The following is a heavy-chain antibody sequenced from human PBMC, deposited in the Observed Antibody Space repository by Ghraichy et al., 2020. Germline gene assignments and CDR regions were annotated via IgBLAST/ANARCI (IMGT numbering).Heavy chain of an antibody. CDR2: MNPNSGNT. J-gene: IGHJ4*02. V-gene: IGHV1-8*01. D-gene: IGHD6-13*01. Sequence: ASVKVSCKASGYTFTSYDINWVRQATGQGLEWMGWMNPNSGNTGYAQKFQGRVTMTRNTSISTAYMELSSLRSEDTAVYYCARGPSKNPRGRGWQQYYFDYWGQGTLVTVSS. CDR1: GYTFTSYD. CDR3: ARGPSKNPRGRGWQQYYFDY.